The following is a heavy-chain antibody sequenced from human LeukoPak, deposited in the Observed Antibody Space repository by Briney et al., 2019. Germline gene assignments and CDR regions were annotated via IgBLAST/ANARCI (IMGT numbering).Heavy chain of an antibody. J-gene: IGHJ4*02. V-gene: IGHV3-23*01. CDR1: GLAFSSYA. CDR3: ADYGVSGVRNNFY. Sequence: GGSLRLSCSASGLAFSSYAMNWVRQPPGKGLEWVSTISVASITFYADSVKGRFTISRDNSRNTVYLQMTSLRADDAAVYYCADYGVSGVRNNFYWGQGTLVTVSS. CDR2: ISVASIT. D-gene: IGHD3-3*01.